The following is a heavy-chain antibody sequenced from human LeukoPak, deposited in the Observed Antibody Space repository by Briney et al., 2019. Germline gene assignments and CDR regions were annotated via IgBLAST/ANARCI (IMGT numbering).Heavy chain of an antibody. CDR2: IIPIFGTA. V-gene: IGHV1-69*06. Sequence: ASVTVSFKASGCTFSSYAISWVRQAPAQGLEWMGGIIPIFGTANYAQKFQGRVTITADKSTSTAYMELSSLRSEDTAVYYCARDGDLDIAVAGTGHFQHWGQGTLVTVSS. J-gene: IGHJ1*01. CDR1: GCTFSSYA. D-gene: IGHD6-19*01. CDR3: ARDGDLDIAVAGTGHFQH.